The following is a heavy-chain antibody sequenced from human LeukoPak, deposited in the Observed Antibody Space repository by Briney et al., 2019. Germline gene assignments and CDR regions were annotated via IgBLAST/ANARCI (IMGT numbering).Heavy chain of an antibody. J-gene: IGHJ3*02. CDR1: GFTFSTYT. CDR2: ITSSGNYK. D-gene: IGHD4-11*01. Sequence: GGSLRLSCAASGFTFSTYTMNWVRQAPGKGLEWVSSITSSGNYKYYGDPVKGRFTISRDNAKNSLYLEMNSLRVEDTAVYYCARVDYTEAFETWGQGQWSPSL. V-gene: IGHV3-21*01. CDR3: ARVDYTEAFET.